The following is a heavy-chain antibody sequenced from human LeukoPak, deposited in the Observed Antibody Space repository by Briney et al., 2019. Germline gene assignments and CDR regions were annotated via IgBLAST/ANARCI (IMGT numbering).Heavy chain of an antibody. CDR3: ARPRVITHYFDY. V-gene: IGHV3-53*01. Sequence: GGSLRLSCAASGFTVSSNYMSWVRQGPGKGLEWVSVIYSGGSTYYADSVKGRFTISRDNAKNSLYLQMNSLKAEDTAVYYCARPRVITHYFDYWGQGTLVTVSP. CDR2: IYSGGST. J-gene: IGHJ4*02. D-gene: IGHD3-22*01. CDR1: GFTVSSNY.